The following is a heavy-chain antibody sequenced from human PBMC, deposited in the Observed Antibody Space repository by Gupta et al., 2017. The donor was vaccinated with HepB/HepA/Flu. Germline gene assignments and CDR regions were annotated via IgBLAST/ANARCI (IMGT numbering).Heavy chain of an antibody. D-gene: IGHD3-16*01. CDR1: GFAPRDYA. V-gene: IGHV3-30-3*01. CDR2: ISSCGNNT. J-gene: IGHJ4*02. Sequence: QESLVESGEGVGQPGGSLRLYCAAYGFAPRDYAMHWVRQAPGKGLEWVAVISSCGNNTHFGDSRRGRFSLSLDNSRNTVDMELNSLRPEDTAVYYCARSHLANSDYVVGFDHWGLGALVTVSS. CDR3: ARSHLANSDYVVGFDH.